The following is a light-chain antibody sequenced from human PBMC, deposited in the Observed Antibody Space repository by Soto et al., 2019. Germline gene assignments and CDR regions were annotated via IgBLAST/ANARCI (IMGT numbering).Light chain of an antibody. CDR2: AAS. Sequence: DIQMTQSPSSLSASAGDKITITCRASQGISNYLAWYQQRPGEVPKLLIYAASTLQSGVPSRFSGSGSGTHFTLTIDVLQPADVGTYYCQKCDSAPRTFGRGTKVEIK. CDR3: QKCDSAPRT. V-gene: IGKV1-27*01. CDR1: QGISNY. J-gene: IGKJ1*01.